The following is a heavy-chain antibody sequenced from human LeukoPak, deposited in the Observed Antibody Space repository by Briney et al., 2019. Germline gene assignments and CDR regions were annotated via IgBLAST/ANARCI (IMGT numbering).Heavy chain of an antibody. D-gene: IGHD1-26*01. CDR2: ISYDGSNK. Sequence: GGSLRLSCAASGFTFSDYYMSWIRQAPGKGLEWVAVISYDGSNKYYADSVKGRFTISRDNSKNTLYLQMNSLRAEDTAVYYCARDRWELQNFDYWGQGTLVTVSS. J-gene: IGHJ4*02. CDR3: ARDRWELQNFDY. CDR1: GFTFSDYY. V-gene: IGHV3-30-3*01.